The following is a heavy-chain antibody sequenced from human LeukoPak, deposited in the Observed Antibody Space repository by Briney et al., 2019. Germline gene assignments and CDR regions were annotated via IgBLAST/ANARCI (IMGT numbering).Heavy chain of an antibody. J-gene: IGHJ3*01. CDR1: GFTVSSNY. D-gene: IGHD3-10*01. CDR3: AREDYYGSGNYVAWGGAFDV. Sequence: GGSLRLSCAASGFTVSSNYMSWVRQAPGKGLEWVSVIYSGGSTYYADSVKGRSTISRDNSKNTLYLQMNSLRAEDTAVYYCAREDYYGSGNYVAWGGAFDVWGQGTTVIVSS. V-gene: IGHV3-66*02. CDR2: IYSGGST.